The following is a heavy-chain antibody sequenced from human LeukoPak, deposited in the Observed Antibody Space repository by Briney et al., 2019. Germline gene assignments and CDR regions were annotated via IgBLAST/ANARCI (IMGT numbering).Heavy chain of an antibody. CDR1: GYTFTSYD. Sequence: ASVKVSCKPSGYTFTSYDINWVREATGQELEWIGWMNPNSGNTGYAQKFQGRVTMTRNTSISTAYMELSSLRSEDTAVYYCARDNGGRAMAYYYYYYMDVWGKGTTVTISS. CDR2: MNPNSGNT. D-gene: IGHD2-15*01. J-gene: IGHJ6*03. V-gene: IGHV1-8*02. CDR3: ARDNGGRAMAYYYYYYMDV.